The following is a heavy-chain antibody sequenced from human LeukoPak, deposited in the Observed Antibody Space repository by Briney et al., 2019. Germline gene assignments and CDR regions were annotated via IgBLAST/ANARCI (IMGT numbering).Heavy chain of an antibody. J-gene: IGHJ4*02. D-gene: IGHD5-18*01. CDR1: GYTFTSYY. CDR2: INPSGGST. V-gene: IGHV1-46*01. Sequence: GASVKVSCKASGYTFTSYYMHWVRQAPGQGLEWMGIINPSGGSTSYAQKFQGRVTMTRDTSTSTVYMELSSLRSEDTAVYYCARDRHRETRGYSYGYAGYWGQGTLVIVSS. CDR3: ARDRHRETRGYSYGYAGY.